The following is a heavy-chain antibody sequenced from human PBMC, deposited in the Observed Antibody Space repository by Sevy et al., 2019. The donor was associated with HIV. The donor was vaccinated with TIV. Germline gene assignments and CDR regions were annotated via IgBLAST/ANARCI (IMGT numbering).Heavy chain of an antibody. Sequence: GGSLRLSCAAFGFAYSGYGMHWVRQALGKGLEWVAVIWYDGSNKEYADSVKGRFTISRDNSKTTLYLQMNSLRAEATAVYYCARESIAVAGIGYYFDSWGQGTLVTVSS. J-gene: IGHJ4*02. CDR1: GFAYSGYG. CDR2: IWYDGSNK. D-gene: IGHD6-19*01. V-gene: IGHV3-33*01. CDR3: ARESIAVAGIGYYFDS.